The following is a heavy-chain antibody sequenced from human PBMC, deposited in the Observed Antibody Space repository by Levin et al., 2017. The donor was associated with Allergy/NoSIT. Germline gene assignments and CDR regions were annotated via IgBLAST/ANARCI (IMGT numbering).Heavy chain of an antibody. V-gene: IGHV3-23*01. CDR3: AKGTEIWLGHFDY. CDR1: GFTFRSYA. D-gene: IGHD5-18*01. Sequence: LSLPCAASGFTFRSYAMSWVRQAPGKGLEWVSAISGSGGSTYYADSVKGRFTISRDNSKNTLYLQMNSLRAEDTAVYYCAKGTEIWLGHFDYWGQGTLVTVSS. J-gene: IGHJ4*02. CDR2: ISGSGGST.